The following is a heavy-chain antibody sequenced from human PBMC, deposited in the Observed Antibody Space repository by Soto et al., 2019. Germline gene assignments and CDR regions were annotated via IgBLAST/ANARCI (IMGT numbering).Heavy chain of an antibody. Sequence: ASVKVSCKASGYTFSDYYIHWVRQAPGQGLEWMGWINPNSGGTKYAPKFQGGVSISMDTSKNQFSLNLDSVTAADTAVYFCARDFAYFDSWGQGTLVTVSS. CDR1: GYTFSDYY. CDR3: ARDFAYFDS. D-gene: IGHD3-3*01. CDR2: INPNSGGT. J-gene: IGHJ4*02. V-gene: IGHV1-2*02.